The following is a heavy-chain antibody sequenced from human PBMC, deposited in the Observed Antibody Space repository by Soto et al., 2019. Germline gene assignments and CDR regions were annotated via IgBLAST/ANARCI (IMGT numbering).Heavy chain of an antibody. D-gene: IGHD2-2*01. V-gene: IGHV3-23*01. CDR1: GFTFSSYA. CDR3: AKELTAVQFYPFDS. J-gene: IGHJ4*02. Sequence: EVQLLESGGGLAQPGGSLRLSCSAYGFTFSSYATSWIRQAPGKGLEWVAAITGSGDDAYYSDSVKGRFTISRDNSMNTLSLHMNSLRAEDTAVYFCAKELTAVQFYPFDSWGQGTLVTVSS. CDR2: ITGSGDDA.